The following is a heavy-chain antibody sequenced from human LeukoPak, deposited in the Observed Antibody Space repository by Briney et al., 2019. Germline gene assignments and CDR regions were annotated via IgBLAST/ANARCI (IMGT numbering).Heavy chain of an antibody. CDR3: ARGPLGYYYDSSGYYSYYYYYYMDV. CDR1: GYTFTSYG. V-gene: IGHV1-18*01. D-gene: IGHD3-22*01. Sequence: ASVKVSCKASGYTFTSYGISWVRQAPGQGLEWMGWISAYNGNTNYAQKLQGRVTMTTDTSTSTAYMELRSLRSDDTAVYYCARGPLGYYYDSSGYYSYYYYYYMDVWGKGTTVTVSS. J-gene: IGHJ6*03. CDR2: ISAYNGNT.